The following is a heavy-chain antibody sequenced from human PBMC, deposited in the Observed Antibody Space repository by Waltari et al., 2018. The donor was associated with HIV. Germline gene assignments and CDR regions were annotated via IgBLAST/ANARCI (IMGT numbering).Heavy chain of an antibody. Sequence: EVQLVESGGGLVKPGGSLRLSCAASGFSFSNYTLHWVRQAPGKGLEWVSSITFSGNYIYYADSVKGRFTISRDNAKNSLYLQMSSLRAEDTAIYYCARDLFCSGGTCYRYDVFNIWGQGTMVTVSS. CDR1: GFSFSNYT. J-gene: IGHJ3*02. CDR3: ARDLFCSGGTCYRYDVFNI. D-gene: IGHD2-15*01. CDR2: ITFSGNYI. V-gene: IGHV3-21*01.